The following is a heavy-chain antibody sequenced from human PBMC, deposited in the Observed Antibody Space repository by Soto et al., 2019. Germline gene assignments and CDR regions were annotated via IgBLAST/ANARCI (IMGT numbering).Heavy chain of an antibody. D-gene: IGHD5-12*01. CDR2: IIPIFGTA. CDR3: AREDPVEMATMAAAFDI. Sequence: SVKVSCKASGGTFSSYAISWVRQAPGQGLGRMGGIIPIFGTANYAQKFQGRVTITADKSTSTAYMELSSLRSEDTAVYYCAREDPVEMATMAAAFDIWGQGTMVTVSS. V-gene: IGHV1-69*06. J-gene: IGHJ3*02. CDR1: GGTFSSYA.